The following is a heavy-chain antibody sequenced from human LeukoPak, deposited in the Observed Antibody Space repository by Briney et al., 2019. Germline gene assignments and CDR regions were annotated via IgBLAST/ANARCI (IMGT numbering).Heavy chain of an antibody. V-gene: IGHV1-46*01. J-gene: IGHJ4*02. CDR1: GYTFTSYY. Sequence: ASVKVSCKASGYTFTSYYMHWVRQAPGQGLEWMGIINPSGGSTSYAQKFQGRVTMTRDMSTSTVYMELSSLRSEDTAVYYCATSIITGYSSGWHQNFDYWGQETLVTVSS. CDR2: INPSGGST. D-gene: IGHD6-19*01. CDR3: ATSIITGYSSGWHQNFDY.